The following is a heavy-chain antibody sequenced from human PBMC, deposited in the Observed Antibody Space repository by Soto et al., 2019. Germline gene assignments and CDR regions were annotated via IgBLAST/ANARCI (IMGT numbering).Heavy chain of an antibody. Sequence: ASVKVSCKASGYTFTSYYMHWVRQAPGQGLEWMGIISPGGDSTTYAQRFQGRLTMTRDTSTSTVYMDLSSLTSEDTAVYYCARAHSEQYFDFWGQGTLVTVSS. CDR1: GYTFTSYY. D-gene: IGHD6-13*01. CDR3: ARAHSEQYFDF. CDR2: ISPGGDST. V-gene: IGHV1-46*01. J-gene: IGHJ4*02.